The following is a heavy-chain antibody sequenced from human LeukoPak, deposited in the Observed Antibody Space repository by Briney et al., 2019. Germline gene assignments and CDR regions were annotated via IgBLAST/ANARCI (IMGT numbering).Heavy chain of an antibody. CDR3: ARAFWGSGIDY. Sequence: PSETLSLTCTVSGGSISSYYWSWIRQPPGKGLEWIGYIFYSGSTNYNPSLKSRVTISVDTSKNQFYLKLSSVTAADTAVYYCARAFWGSGIDYWGQGTLVTVSS. V-gene: IGHV4-59*01. D-gene: IGHD3-16*01. CDR1: GGSISSYY. CDR2: IFYSGST. J-gene: IGHJ4*02.